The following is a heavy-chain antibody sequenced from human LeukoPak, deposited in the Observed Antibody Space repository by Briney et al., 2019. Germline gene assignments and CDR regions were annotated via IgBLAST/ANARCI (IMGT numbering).Heavy chain of an antibody. Sequence: SETLSLTCAVYGGSFSGYYWSWIRQPPGKGLEWIGEINHSGSTNYNPSLKSRVTISVDTSKNQFSLKLSSVTAADTAVYYCARGGGLIRGDMDVWGQGTTVTVSS. V-gene: IGHV4-34*01. J-gene: IGHJ6*02. D-gene: IGHD3-10*01. CDR2: INHSGST. CDR3: ARGGGLIRGDMDV. CDR1: GGSFSGYY.